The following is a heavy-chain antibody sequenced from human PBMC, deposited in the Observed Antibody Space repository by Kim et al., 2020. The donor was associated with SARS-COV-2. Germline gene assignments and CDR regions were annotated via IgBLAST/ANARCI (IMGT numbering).Heavy chain of an antibody. CDR2: IKSKTDGGTT. CDR1: GFTFSNAW. D-gene: IGHD3-10*01. CDR3: TTDFTMVRYGMDV. Sequence: GGSLRLSCAASGFTFSNAWMSWVRQAPGKGLEWVGRIKSKTDGGTTDYAAPVKGRFTISRDDSKNTLYLQMNSLKTEDTAVYYCTTDFTMVRYGMDVWGQGTTVTVSS. J-gene: IGHJ6*02. V-gene: IGHV3-15*01.